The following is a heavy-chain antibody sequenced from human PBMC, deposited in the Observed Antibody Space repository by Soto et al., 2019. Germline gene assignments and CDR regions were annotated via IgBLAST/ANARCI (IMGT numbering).Heavy chain of an antibody. J-gene: IGHJ6*02. CDR2: INPSGGST. CDR3: ARGVTGTGYYYYGMDV. D-gene: IGHD1-7*01. CDR1: GYTFTSYY. Sequence: QVQLVQSGAEVKKPGASVKVSCKASGYTFTSYYMHWVRQAPGQGLEWMGIINPSGGSTSYAQKFQGRVTMTRDTSTSTVYMELSSLRSEDTAVHYCARGVTGTGYYYYGMDVWGQGTTVTVSS. V-gene: IGHV1-46*01.